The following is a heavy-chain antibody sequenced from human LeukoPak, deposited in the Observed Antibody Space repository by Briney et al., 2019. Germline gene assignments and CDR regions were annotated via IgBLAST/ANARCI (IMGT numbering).Heavy chain of an antibody. V-gene: IGHV3-30*04. D-gene: IGHD6-13*01. J-gene: IGHJ4*02. Sequence: GRSLRLSCAASGFTFSSYAMHWVRQAPGKGLEWVAVISYDGSNKYYADSVKGRFTNSRDNSKNTLYLQMNSLRAEDTAVYYCASGGGSSSWLRLDYWGQGTLVTVSS. CDR2: ISYDGSNK. CDR1: GFTFSSYA. CDR3: ASGGGSSSWLRLDY.